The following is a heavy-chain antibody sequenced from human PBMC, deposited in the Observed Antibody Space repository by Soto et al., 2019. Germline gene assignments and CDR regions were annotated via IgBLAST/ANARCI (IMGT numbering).Heavy chain of an antibody. CDR2: INHSGST. J-gene: IGHJ4*02. D-gene: IGHD3-22*01. CDR1: GGSFSGYD. CDR3: ARHDSSGYYYVAYYFDY. V-gene: IGHV4-34*01. Sequence: TSETLALTCAVYGGSFSGYDWSWIRQPPGKGLEWIGEINHSGSTNYNPSLKSRVTISVDTSKNQFSLKLSSVTAADTAVYYCARHDSSGYYYVAYYFDYWGQGTLVTVSS.